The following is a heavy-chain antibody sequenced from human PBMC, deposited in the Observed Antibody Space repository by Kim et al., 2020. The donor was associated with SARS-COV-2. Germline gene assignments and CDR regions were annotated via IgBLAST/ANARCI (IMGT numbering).Heavy chain of an antibody. CDR1: GYTVTGYY. Sequence: ASVKVSCKASGYTVTGYYMHWVRQAPGQGLEWMGRINPNSGGTNYAQNFQGRVTMTRDTSISTAYMELSRLTSEDTAVYYCARGMQVTVISHVPSDAFDIWGLGTMVTVSS. D-gene: IGHD3-22*01. CDR3: ARGMQVTVISHVPSDAFDI. V-gene: IGHV1-2*06. CDR2: INPNSGGT. J-gene: IGHJ3*02.